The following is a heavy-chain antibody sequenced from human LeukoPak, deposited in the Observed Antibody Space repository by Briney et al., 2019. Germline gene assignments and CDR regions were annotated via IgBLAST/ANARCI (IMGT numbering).Heavy chain of an antibody. Sequence: ASVKVSCKASGYTFTGYYMHWVRQAPGQGLEWMGWINPNSGGTNYAQKFQGRVTMTRDTSISTAYMELSRLRSDDTAVYYCARDRAKIVVGTTLRHWFDPWGQGTLVTVSS. D-gene: IGHD3-22*01. J-gene: IGHJ5*02. V-gene: IGHV1-2*02. CDR3: ARDRAKIVVGTTLRHWFDP. CDR1: GYTFTGYY. CDR2: INPNSGGT.